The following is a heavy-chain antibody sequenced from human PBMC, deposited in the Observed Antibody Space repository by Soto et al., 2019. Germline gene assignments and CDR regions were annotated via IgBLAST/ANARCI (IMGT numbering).Heavy chain of an antibody. V-gene: IGHV1-18*01. CDR2: ISVYNGNT. Sequence: GASVKVSCKASGYTFTSYGISWVRQAPGQGLEWMGWISVYNGNTNYAQKLQGRVTVTTDTSTSTAYMELRSLRSDDTAVYYCARDDCSGGNCYLDYWGQGTLVTVSS. D-gene: IGHD2-15*01. J-gene: IGHJ4*02. CDR3: ARDDCSGGNCYLDY. CDR1: GYTFTSYG.